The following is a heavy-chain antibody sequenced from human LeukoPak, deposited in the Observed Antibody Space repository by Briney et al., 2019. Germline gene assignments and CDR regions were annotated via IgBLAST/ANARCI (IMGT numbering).Heavy chain of an antibody. Sequence: KTGGSLRLSCAASGFNFSSYSMNWFRQAPGKGLDWVSSISISSSYIYYADSVKGRFTISRDNAKNSLYLQMNSLRAEDTAVYYCARDPLAYCGGDCYPNWFDPWGQGTLVTVSS. CDR3: ARDPLAYCGGDCYPNWFDP. V-gene: IGHV3-21*01. D-gene: IGHD2-21*02. J-gene: IGHJ5*02. CDR1: GFNFSSYS. CDR2: ISISSSYI.